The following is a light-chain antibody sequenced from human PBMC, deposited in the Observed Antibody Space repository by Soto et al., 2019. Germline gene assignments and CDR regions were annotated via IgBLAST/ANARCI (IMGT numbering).Light chain of an antibody. CDR3: CSYTSLSTVV. V-gene: IGLV2-14*01. Sequence: QSALTQPASVSGSPGQSITISCTGTSSDVGGYNHVSWYQHSPGKAPKLILFAVSDRPSGVSHRFSGSKSGNTASLTISGLQADNEADYYCCSYTSLSTVVFGGGTKLTVL. CDR2: AVS. J-gene: IGLJ2*01. CDR1: SSDVGGYNH.